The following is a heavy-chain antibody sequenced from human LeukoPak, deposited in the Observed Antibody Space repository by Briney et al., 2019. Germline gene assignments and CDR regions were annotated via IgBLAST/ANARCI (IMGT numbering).Heavy chain of an antibody. CDR2: INHSGST. J-gene: IGHJ4*02. Sequence: NPSETLSLTCAVYGGSFSGYDWNWIRQPPGRGLEWIGEINHSGSTNYNPSLKSRVTISVDTSKNQFSLKLTSVTAADTAVYYCARGPISYSSGWYVNYWGQGTPVTVSS. V-gene: IGHV4-34*01. D-gene: IGHD6-19*01. CDR1: GGSFSGYD. CDR3: ARGPISYSSGWYVNY.